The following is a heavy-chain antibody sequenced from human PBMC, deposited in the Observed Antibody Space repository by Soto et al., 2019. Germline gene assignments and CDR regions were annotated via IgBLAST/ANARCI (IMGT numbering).Heavy chain of an antibody. CDR3: ARRIAVAADAFDI. D-gene: IGHD6-19*01. CDR1: GGSISSSSYY. J-gene: IGHJ3*02. Sequence: SETLSLTCTVSGGSISSSSYYWGWIRHPPGKGLEWIGSIYYSGSTYYNPSLKSRVTISVDTSKNQFSLKLSSVTAADTAVYYCARRIAVAADAFDIWGQGTMVTVSS. CDR2: IYYSGST. V-gene: IGHV4-39*01.